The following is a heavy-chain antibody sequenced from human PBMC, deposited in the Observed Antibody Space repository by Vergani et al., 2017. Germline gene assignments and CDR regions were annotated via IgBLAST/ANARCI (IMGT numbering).Heavy chain of an antibody. J-gene: IGHJ1*01. CDR2: INPNSGGT. CDR3: ASGVGNYDFWSGYYLEYFQH. V-gene: IGHV1-2*02. Sequence: QVQLVQSGAEVKKPGASVKVSCKASGYTFTGYYMHWVRQAPGQGLEWMGWINPNSGGTNYAQKFQGRVTMTRDTSISTAYMELSRLRSDDTAVYYCASGVGNYDFWSGYYLEYFQHWGQGTLVAVSS. CDR1: GYTFTGYY. D-gene: IGHD3-3*01.